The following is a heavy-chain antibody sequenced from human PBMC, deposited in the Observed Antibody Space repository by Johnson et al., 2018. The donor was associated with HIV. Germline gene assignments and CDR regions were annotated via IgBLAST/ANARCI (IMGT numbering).Heavy chain of an antibody. V-gene: IGHV3-74*02. D-gene: IGHD6-13*01. CDR3: ASRSNWYYPVGAFDL. CDR1: GFTFSSYW. Sequence: VQLVESGGGLVKPGGSLRLSCAASGFTFSSYWMHWVRQAPGKGLVWVSRINSDGRRTTYADSVKGRFTISRDNAKNTVYLQMNSLRAEDTAVYYCASRSNWYYPVGAFDLWGQGTMVTVSS. J-gene: IGHJ3*01. CDR2: INSDGRRT.